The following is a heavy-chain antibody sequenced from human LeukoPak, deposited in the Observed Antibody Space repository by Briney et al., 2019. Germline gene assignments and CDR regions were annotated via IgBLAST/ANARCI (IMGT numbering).Heavy chain of an antibody. D-gene: IGHD6-6*01. V-gene: IGHV3-33*01. Sequence: GRSLRLSCAASGFTFSSYGMHWVRQAPGKGLEWVAVIWYDGSNKYYADSVKGRFTISRDNAKNSLYLQMNSLRAEDTAVYYCARERGAARPYFDYWGQGTLVTVSS. CDR1: GFTFSSYG. CDR2: IWYDGSNK. J-gene: IGHJ4*02. CDR3: ARERGAARPYFDY.